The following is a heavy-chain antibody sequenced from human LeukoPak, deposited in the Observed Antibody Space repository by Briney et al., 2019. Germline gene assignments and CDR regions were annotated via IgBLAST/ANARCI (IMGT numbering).Heavy chain of an antibody. V-gene: IGHV4-39*07. CDR1: GGSISSSSYY. CDR3: ARTSGYSPRNGFDI. Sequence: SETLSLTCTVSGGSISSSSYYWGWIRQPPGKGLEWIGSIYYSGSTYYNPSLKSRVTISVDTSKNQFSLKLSSVTAADTAVYYCARTSGYSPRNGFDIWGQGTMVTVSS. J-gene: IGHJ3*02. CDR2: IYYSGST. D-gene: IGHD6-25*01.